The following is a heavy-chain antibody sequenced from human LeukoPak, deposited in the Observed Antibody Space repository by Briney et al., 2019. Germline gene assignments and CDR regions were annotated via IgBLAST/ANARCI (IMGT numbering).Heavy chain of an antibody. CDR3: AKGIKDYRYGTCFDY. CDR2: IWYDGSNK. V-gene: IGHV3-33*06. Sequence: GGSLRLSCAASGFTFSSYGMHWFRQAPVKGLEWVAVIWYDGSNKYYADPVKGLFTISRDNSKNTLYLQMNSLRAEDTAVYYCAKGIKDYRYGTCFDYWGQGTLITVSS. CDR1: GFTFSSYG. D-gene: IGHD5-18*01. J-gene: IGHJ4*02.